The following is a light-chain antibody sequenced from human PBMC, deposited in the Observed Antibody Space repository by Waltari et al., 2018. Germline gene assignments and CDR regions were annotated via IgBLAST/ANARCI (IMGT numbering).Light chain of an antibody. Sequence: ETVLTQSPGTLSLSPGERATLSCRASQSVSSSYLAWYQQKPGQALRLLIYGASSRATGIADRFSGSGSGTDFTLTVSRLEPEDFAVYYCQQYGSAPRTFGQGTKVEIK. J-gene: IGKJ1*01. CDR2: GAS. CDR3: QQYGSAPRT. V-gene: IGKV3-20*01. CDR1: QSVSSSY.